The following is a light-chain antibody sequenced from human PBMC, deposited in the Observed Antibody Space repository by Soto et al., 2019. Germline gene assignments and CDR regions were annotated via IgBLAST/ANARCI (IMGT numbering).Light chain of an antibody. CDR1: QSVSNNY. CDR3: QQYGSSPPLT. CDR2: GAS. Sequence: EIVLTHSPATLSLSPGERATLSCRAIQSVSNNYLAWYQQKPGQAPRLLIYGASSRATGIPDRFSGSGSGTDFTLTISRLEPEDFAVYYCQQYGSSPPLTFGGGTKVDIK. J-gene: IGKJ4*01. V-gene: IGKV3-20*01.